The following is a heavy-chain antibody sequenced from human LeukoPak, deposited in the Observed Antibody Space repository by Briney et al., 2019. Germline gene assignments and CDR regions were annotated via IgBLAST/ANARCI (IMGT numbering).Heavy chain of an antibody. V-gene: IGHV4-30-2*01. CDR3: ARGSTVMVNYFDY. CDR2: IYHSGST. Sequence: SETPSLTCTVSGGSVSSGSYYWSWIRQPPGKGLEWIGYIYHSGSTYYNPSLKSRVTISVDRSKNQFSLKLSSVTAADTAVYYCARGSTVMVNYFDYWGQGTLVTVSS. D-gene: IGHD5-18*01. CDR1: GGSVSSGSYY. J-gene: IGHJ4*02.